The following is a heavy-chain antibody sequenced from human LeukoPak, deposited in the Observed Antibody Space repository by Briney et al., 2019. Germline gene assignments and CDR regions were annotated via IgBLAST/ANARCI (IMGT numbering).Heavy chain of an antibody. Sequence: PGRSLRLSCAASGFTFDDYAMHWVRQAPGKGLEWVSGISWNSGSIGYADSVKGRFTISRDNVKNSLYLQMNSLRAEDTALYYCAKARTGAFDPWGQGTLVTVSS. J-gene: IGHJ5*02. D-gene: IGHD4-17*01. CDR2: ISWNSGSI. V-gene: IGHV3-9*01. CDR1: GFTFDDYA. CDR3: AKARTGAFDP.